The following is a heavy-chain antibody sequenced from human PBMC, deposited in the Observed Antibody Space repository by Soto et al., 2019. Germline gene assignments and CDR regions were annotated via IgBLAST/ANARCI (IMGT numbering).Heavy chain of an antibody. CDR3: ARDPDSSSWYTFDY. J-gene: IGHJ4*02. Sequence: QVQLVESGGGVVQPGRSLRLSCAASGFTFSSYAMHWVRQAPGKGLEWVAVISYDGSNKYYADSVKGRFTISRDNSKNTLYLQMNSLRAEDTAVYYCARDPDSSSWYTFDYWGQGTLVTVSS. V-gene: IGHV3-30-3*01. CDR1: GFTFSSYA. D-gene: IGHD6-13*01. CDR2: ISYDGSNK.